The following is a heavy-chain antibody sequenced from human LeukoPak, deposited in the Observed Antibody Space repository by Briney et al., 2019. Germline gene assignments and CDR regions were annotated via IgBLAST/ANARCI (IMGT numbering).Heavy chain of an antibody. CDR1: GGSISSGSYY. D-gene: IGHD3-10*01. J-gene: IGHJ6*03. CDR3: ARDLWFGPYYYYMDV. CDR2: IYTSEST. V-gene: IGHV4-61*02. Sequence: TLSLTCTVSGGSISSGSYYWSWIPQPAGKGLEGIGRIYTSESTNSNPSLKSRVTISVDTSKNQSSLKLSSVTAADTAVYYCARDLWFGPYYYYMDVWGKGTTVTISS.